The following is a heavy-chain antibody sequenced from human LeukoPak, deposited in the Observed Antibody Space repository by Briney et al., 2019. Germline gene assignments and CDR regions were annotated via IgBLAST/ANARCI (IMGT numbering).Heavy chain of an antibody. CDR1: GYTFTSYG. J-gene: IGHJ6*03. Sequence: AASVKVSCKASGYTFTSYGTSWVRQAPGQGLEWMGGIIPIFGTANYAQKFQGRVTITADESTSTAYMELSSLRSEDTAVYYCARGITMVRGPDYYYMDVWGKGTTVTISS. V-gene: IGHV1-69*13. D-gene: IGHD3-10*01. CDR2: IIPIFGTA. CDR3: ARGITMVRGPDYYYMDV.